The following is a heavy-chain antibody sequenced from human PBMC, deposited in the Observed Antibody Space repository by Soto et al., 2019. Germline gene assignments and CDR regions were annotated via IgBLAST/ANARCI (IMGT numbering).Heavy chain of an antibody. V-gene: IGHV3-23*01. CDR2: IDRSGGTS. D-gene: IGHD6-6*01. CDR1: GFTFRNYA. CDR3: AKDRSWQLAYFDF. J-gene: IGHJ4*02. Sequence: GGSLRLSCAAAGFTFRNYAMSWVRQAPGKGLEWVSAIDRSGGTSYYAESVKGRFTISRDNSKNTVFLQIHSLRAEDTAVYYCAKDRSWQLAYFDFWGQGTLVTVSS.